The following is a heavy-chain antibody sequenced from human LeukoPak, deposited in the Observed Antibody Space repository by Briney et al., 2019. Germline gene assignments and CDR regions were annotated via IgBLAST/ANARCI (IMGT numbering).Heavy chain of an antibody. Sequence: PSETLSLTCTVSGASISSYYWSWIRQPAGKGLEWNGRIYTSGRTNYNPSLKSRVTISVDKSGNQFSLKLSSVTAADTAVYYCARGNYYDSRNAFDIWGQGTKVTVSS. CDR3: ARGNYYDSRNAFDI. D-gene: IGHD3-22*01. V-gene: IGHV4-4*07. CDR1: GASISSYY. CDR2: IYTSGRT. J-gene: IGHJ3*02.